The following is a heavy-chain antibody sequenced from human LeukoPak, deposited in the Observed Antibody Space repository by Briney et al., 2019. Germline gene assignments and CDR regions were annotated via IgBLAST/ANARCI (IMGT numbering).Heavy chain of an antibody. CDR1: GGTFSSYA. CDR3: AREAVVAATPYYFDY. J-gene: IGHJ4*02. Sequence: ASVTVSCKASGGTFSSYAISWVRQAPGQGLEWMGGIIPIFGTANYAQKFQGRVTITADKSTSTAYMELSSLRSEDTAVYYCAREAVVAATPYYFDYWGQGTLVTVSS. V-gene: IGHV1-69*06. D-gene: IGHD2-15*01. CDR2: IIPIFGTA.